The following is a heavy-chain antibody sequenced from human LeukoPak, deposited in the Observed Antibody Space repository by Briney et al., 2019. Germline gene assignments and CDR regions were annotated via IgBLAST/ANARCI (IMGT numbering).Heavy chain of an antibody. Sequence: SETLSLTCTVSGGSINSFYWGWIRQPPGKGLEWIGYIYYSGSTDSNPSLKSRVTVSLDTSKNQFSLSLTSVTAADTAVYYCARTSAGSFDYWGQGTPVTVSS. CDR1: GGSINSFY. V-gene: IGHV4-59*08. CDR3: ARTSAGSFDY. J-gene: IGHJ4*02. CDR2: IYYSGST.